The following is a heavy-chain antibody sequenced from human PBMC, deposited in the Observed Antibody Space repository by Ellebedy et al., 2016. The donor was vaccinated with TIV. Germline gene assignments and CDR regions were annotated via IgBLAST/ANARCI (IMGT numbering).Heavy chain of an antibody. V-gene: IGHV5-51*01. CDR3: ASAYCSGLHCHNNLDY. CDR1: GYSFTRQW. D-gene: IGHD6-19*01. CDR2: IYPGDSGDSDI. Sequence: GESLKISCKGSGYSFTRQWIAWVRQMPGKGLEWMGIIYPGDSGDSDIRYSPSFQGQVTISADKSISTAYLQWSSLKASDTAIYYCASAYCSGLHCHNNLDYWGQGTLVTVSS. J-gene: IGHJ4*02.